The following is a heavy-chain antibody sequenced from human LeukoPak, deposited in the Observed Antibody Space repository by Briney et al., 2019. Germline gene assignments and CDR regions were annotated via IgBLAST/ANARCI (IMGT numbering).Heavy chain of an antibody. CDR2: ISGSGGST. V-gene: IGHV3-23*01. D-gene: IGHD6-19*01. Sequence: PGGSLGLSCAASGFTFNNYAMSWVRQAPGKGLEWLLAISGSGGSTYYADSVKGRFTISRDNSKNTLYLQMSSLRAEDTALYYCAKDILVSSGWYGVFDYWGQGTLVTVSS. CDR3: AKDILVSSGWYGVFDY. J-gene: IGHJ4*02. CDR1: GFTFNNYA.